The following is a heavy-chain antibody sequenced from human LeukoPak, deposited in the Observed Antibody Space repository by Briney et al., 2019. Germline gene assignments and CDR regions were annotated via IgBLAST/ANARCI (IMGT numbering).Heavy chain of an antibody. CDR3: ARARNNYDSSGYSALGY. J-gene: IGHJ4*02. V-gene: IGHV3-33*01. CDR2: IWYDGSNK. D-gene: IGHD3-22*01. CDR1: GFTFSSYG. Sequence: GGSLRLSCAASGFTFSSYGMHWVRQAPGKGLEWVAVIWYDGSNKYYADSVKGRFTISRDNSKNTLYLQMNSLRAEDTAVYYCARARNNYDSSGYSALGYWGQGTLVTVSS.